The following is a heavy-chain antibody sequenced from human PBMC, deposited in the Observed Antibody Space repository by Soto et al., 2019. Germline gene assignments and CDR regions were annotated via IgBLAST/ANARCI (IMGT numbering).Heavy chain of an antibody. CDR2: ISSSGSTK. CDR3: ARVPRNFYYNGMDV. V-gene: IGHV3-48*03. CDR1: GFTFSSYE. Sequence: GGSLRLSCEGSGFTFSSYEMNWVRQAPGKGLEWVSYISSSGSTKNYADSVKGRFTISRDNVKNSLYLQMNSLRAEDTAVYYCARVPRNFYYNGMDVWGQGTAVTVSS. J-gene: IGHJ6*02.